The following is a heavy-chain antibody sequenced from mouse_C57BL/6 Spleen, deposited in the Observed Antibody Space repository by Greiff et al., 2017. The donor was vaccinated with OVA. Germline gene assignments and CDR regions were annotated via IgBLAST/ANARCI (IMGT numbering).Heavy chain of an antibody. CDR1: GYSITSGYY. Sequence: EVKLQESGPGLVKPSQSLSLTCSVTGYSITSGYYWNWIRQFPGNKLEWMGYISYDGSNNYNPSLKNRISITRDTSKNQFFLKLNSVTTEDTATYYCARLTGNYYFDYWGQGTTLTVSS. V-gene: IGHV3-6*01. J-gene: IGHJ2*01. CDR3: ARLTGNYYFDY. CDR2: ISYDGSN. D-gene: IGHD4-1*01.